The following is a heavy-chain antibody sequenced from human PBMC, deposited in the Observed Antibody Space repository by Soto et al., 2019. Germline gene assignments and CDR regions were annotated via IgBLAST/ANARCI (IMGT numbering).Heavy chain of an antibody. CDR1: GGTFSSYT. V-gene: IGHV1-69*02. CDR2: IIPILGIA. J-gene: IGHJ1*01. Sequence: QVQLVQSGAEVKKPGSSVKVSCKASGGTFSSYTISWVRQAPGQGLEWMGRIIPILGIANYAQKFQGRVTITADKSTSTAYMELSSLRSEHTAVYYCARVEWEPEYFQHWGQGTLFTVSS. CDR3: ARVEWEPEYFQH. D-gene: IGHD1-26*01.